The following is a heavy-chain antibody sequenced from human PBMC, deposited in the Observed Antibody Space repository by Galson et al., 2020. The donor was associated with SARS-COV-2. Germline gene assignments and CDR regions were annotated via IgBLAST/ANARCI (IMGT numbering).Heavy chain of an antibody. CDR3: ARVVLTSNEIDY. CDR2: IYYSGST. D-gene: IGHD1-1*01. J-gene: IGHJ4*02. Sequence: SETLSLTCTVSGGSISSYYWSWIRQPPGKGLEWIGYIYYSGSTNYNPSLKSRVTISVDTSKNQFSLKLSSVTAADTAVYYCARVVLTSNEIDYWGQGTLVTVSS. CDR1: GGSISSYY. V-gene: IGHV4-59*01.